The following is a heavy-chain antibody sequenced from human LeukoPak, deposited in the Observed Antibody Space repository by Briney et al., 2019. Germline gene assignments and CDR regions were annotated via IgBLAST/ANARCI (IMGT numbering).Heavy chain of an antibody. CDR2: ISSSSSTI. CDR1: GFTFSSYS. D-gene: IGHD3-10*01. V-gene: IGHV3-48*04. CDR3: ASMDDGDFDY. Sequence: GGSLRLSCAASGFTFSSYSMNWVRQAPGKGLERVSYISSSSSTIYYADSVKGRFTISRDNAKNLLYLQMNSLRAEDTAVYYCASMDDGDFDYWGQGTLVTVSS. J-gene: IGHJ4*02.